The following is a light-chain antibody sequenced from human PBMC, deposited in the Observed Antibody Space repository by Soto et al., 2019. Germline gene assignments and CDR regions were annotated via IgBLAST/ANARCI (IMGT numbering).Light chain of an antibody. Sequence: DIQMTQSPSTLSASVGDRVAVTCRASQDIRNYLAWYQQKPGKAPKLLICDASTLYSGVPSRFSGSGSGTDFTLTISGLQPEEFATYFCQQSYSSPQTFGQGTKVDIK. CDR2: DAS. CDR3: QQSYSSPQT. J-gene: IGKJ1*01. V-gene: IGKV1-9*01. CDR1: QDIRNY.